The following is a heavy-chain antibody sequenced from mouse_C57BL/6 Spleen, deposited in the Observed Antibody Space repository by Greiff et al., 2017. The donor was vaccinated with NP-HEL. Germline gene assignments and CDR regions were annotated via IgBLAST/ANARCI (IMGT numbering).Heavy chain of an antibody. J-gene: IGHJ2*01. D-gene: IGHD1-1*01. Sequence: VQLQQSGAELVRPGASVTLSCKASGFTFTDYEMHWVSQTPVHGLEWIGSIDPETGGTAYNQKFKGHSILTADKSYITAYMELSSLTSEDSAMYYCTRRLTTGDPWCYFAYWGQGTTVTVSS. CDR2: IDPETGGT. CDR3: TRRLTTGDPWCYFAY. V-gene: IGHV1-15*01. CDR1: GFTFTDYE.